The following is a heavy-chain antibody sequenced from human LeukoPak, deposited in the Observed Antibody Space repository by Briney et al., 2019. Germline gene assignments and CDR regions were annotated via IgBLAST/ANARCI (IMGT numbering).Heavy chain of an antibody. CDR3: ARGFPPLIAAAGTSFLDY. J-gene: IGHJ4*02. CDR1: GDSISYFY. CDR2: IYTSGTT. Sequence: SETLSLTCSVSGDSISYFYWSWIRQAAGKGLEWIGRIYTSGTTNYNPSLKSRVTMSVDTSKNQFSLKLSSVTAADTAVYYCARGFPPLIAAAGTSFLDYWGQGTLVTVSS. V-gene: IGHV4-4*07. D-gene: IGHD6-13*01.